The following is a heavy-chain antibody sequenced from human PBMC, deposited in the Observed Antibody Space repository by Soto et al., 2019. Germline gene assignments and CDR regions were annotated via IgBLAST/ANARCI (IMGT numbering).Heavy chain of an antibody. V-gene: IGHV4-30-2*01. J-gene: IGHJ5*02. CDR2: IYDNGNT. CDR1: GGSLSSGGYS. CDR3: ARVGGWFDP. D-gene: IGHD3-16*01. Sequence: QLQLQESGSGLVKPSQTLSLTCAVSGGSLSSGGYSWNWIRQPPGKALEWIGYIYDNGNTYYNPSLKRRVTISVARSKNHFSLNLTSVTAADTAVYFCARVGGWFDPWGQGTLVTVSA.